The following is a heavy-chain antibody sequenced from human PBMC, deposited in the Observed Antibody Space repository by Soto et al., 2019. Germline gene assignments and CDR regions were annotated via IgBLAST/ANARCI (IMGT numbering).Heavy chain of an antibody. J-gene: IGHJ6*03. CDR2: ISSSSSTI. V-gene: IGHV3-48*01. Sequence: PGGSLRLSCAASGFTFSSYSMNWVRQAAGKGLEWVSYISSSSSTIYYADSVKGRFTISRDNAKNSLYLQMNSLRAEDTAVYYCARDRVSAYFGVDGKSLCYYYMDVWGKGTTVTVSS. CDR3: ARDRVSAYFGVDGKSLCYYYMDV. D-gene: IGHD3-3*01. CDR1: GFTFSSYS.